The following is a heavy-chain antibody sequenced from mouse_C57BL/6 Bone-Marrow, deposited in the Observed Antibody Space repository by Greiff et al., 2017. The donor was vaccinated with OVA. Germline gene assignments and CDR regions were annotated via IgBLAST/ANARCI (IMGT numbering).Heavy chain of an antibody. V-gene: IGHV14-4*01. CDR3: TSYGNFDY. Sequence: VQLQQSGAELVRPGASVKLSCTASGFNIKDDYMPWVPPSPSPFLEWIGWIDPENGDTEYASKFQGKATITADTSSNTAYLQLSSLTSEDTAVYYCTSYGNFDYWGQGTTLTVSS. CDR1: GFNIKDDY. D-gene: IGHD2-1*01. CDR2: IDPENGDT. J-gene: IGHJ2*01.